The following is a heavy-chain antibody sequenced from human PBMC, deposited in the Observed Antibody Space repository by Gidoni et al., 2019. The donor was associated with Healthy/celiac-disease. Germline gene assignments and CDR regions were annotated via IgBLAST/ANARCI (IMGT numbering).Heavy chain of an antibody. Sequence: QVQLVESGGGVVEPGRSLRLSCAASGFRFSSYGMHWVRQAPAKGLEWVAVIWYDGSNKYYADSVKGRFTISRDNSKNTLYLQMNSLRAEDTAVYYCAREVDDYYDSSGTFDYWGQGTLVTVSS. J-gene: IGHJ4*02. V-gene: IGHV3-33*01. CDR3: AREVDDYYDSSGTFDY. D-gene: IGHD3-22*01. CDR2: IWYDGSNK. CDR1: GFRFSSYG.